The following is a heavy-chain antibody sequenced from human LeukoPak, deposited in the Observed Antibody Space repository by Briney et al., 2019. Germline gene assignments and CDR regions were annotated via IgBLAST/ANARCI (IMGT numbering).Heavy chain of an antibody. V-gene: IGHV3-23*01. CDR2: ISGSGGST. CDR1: GFTFSSYA. J-gene: IGHJ1*01. CDR3: AKVGSYYYESSGHYKDNDGYFHH. Sequence: GGSLRLSCAASGFTFSSYAMSWVRQAPGKGLEWVSAISGSGGSTYYADSVKGRFTISRDNSKNTLYLQMNSLRAEDTAVYYCAKVGSYYYESSGHYKDNDGYFHHWGQGTLVTVSS. D-gene: IGHD3-22*01.